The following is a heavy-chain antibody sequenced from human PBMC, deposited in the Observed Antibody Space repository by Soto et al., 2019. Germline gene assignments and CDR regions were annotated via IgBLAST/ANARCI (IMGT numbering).Heavy chain of an antibody. Sequence: RASVKVSCKASGYTFTSYYMHWVRQAPGQGLEWMGIINPSGGSTSYAQKFQGRVTMTRDTSTSTVYMELSSLRSEDTAVYYCARDDYGGNAGDAFDIWGQGTMVTVSS. D-gene: IGHD4-17*01. J-gene: IGHJ3*02. CDR1: GYTFTSYY. V-gene: IGHV1-46*01. CDR3: ARDDYGGNAGDAFDI. CDR2: INPSGGST.